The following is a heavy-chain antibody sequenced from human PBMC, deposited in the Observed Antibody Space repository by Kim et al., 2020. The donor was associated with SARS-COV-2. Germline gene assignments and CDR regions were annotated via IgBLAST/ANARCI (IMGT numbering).Heavy chain of an antibody. Sequence: ASVKVSCKASGYTFTGYYMHWVRQAPGQGLEWMGWINPNSGGTNYAQKFQGRVTMTRDTSISTAYMELSRLRSDDTAVYYCARVGETGYGYYYYGMDVWGQGTTVTVSS. J-gene: IGHJ6*02. CDR2: INPNSGGT. CDR1: GYTFTGYY. V-gene: IGHV1-2*02. CDR3: ARVGETGYGYYYYGMDV. D-gene: IGHD3-9*01.